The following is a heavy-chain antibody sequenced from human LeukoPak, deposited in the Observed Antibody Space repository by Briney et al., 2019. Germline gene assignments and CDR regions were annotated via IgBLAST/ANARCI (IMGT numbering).Heavy chain of an antibody. J-gene: IGHJ5*02. CDR2: IYTSGST. V-gene: IGHV4-4*07. D-gene: IGHD5-18*01. CDR1: GGSISSYY. CDR3: ARLVDTAMGNWFDP. Sequence: SSETLSLTCTVSGGSISSYYWSWIRQPAGKGLEWIGRIYTSGSTNYNPSLKSRVTMSVDTSKNQFSLKLSSVTAADTAVYYCARLVDTAMGNWFDPWGQGALVTVSS.